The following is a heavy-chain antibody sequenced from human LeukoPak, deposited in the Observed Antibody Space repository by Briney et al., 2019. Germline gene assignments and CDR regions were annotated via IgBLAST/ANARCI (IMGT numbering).Heavy chain of an antibody. CDR2: ISGSGDST. CDR1: GFTFSSYG. Sequence: GGSLRLSCAASGFTFSSYGMSWVRQAPGKGLEWVSAISGSGDSTYYADSVKGRFTISRDNSKNTLYLQMNSLRAEDTAVYYCARELSEPLLWLISDWFDPWGQGTLVTVSS. CDR3: ARELSEPLLWLISDWFDP. D-gene: IGHD3-10*01. V-gene: IGHV3-23*01. J-gene: IGHJ5*02.